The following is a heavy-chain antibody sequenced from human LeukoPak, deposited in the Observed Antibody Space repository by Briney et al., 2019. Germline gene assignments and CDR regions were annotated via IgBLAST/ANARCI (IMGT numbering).Heavy chain of an antibody. CDR2: IWYDGSSK. CDR1: GFTFSSYG. D-gene: IGHD6-19*01. V-gene: IGHV3-33*01. J-gene: IGHJ4*02. Sequence: GRSLRLSCAASGFTFSSYGMHWVRQAPGKGLEWVAVIWYDGSSKYYADSVKGRFTISRDNSKNTLYLQTNSLRAEDTAVYYCARDSSSGWDGPFDYWGQGTLVTVSS. CDR3: ARDSSSGWDGPFDY.